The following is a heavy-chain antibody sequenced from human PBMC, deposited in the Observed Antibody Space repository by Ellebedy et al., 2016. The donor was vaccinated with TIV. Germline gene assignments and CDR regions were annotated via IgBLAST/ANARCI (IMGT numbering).Heavy chain of an antibody. CDR3: ARDPYYGSGYFDL. V-gene: IGHV3-30*04. Sequence: GESLKISXAASGFAFSSCAMHWVRQAPGKGLEWVAVISYDGSNQYYADSVKGRFTISRDNSKNTLYLQMNSLRADDTAVYYCARDPYYGSGYFDLWGRGTLLTVSS. J-gene: IGHJ2*01. CDR2: ISYDGSNQ. CDR1: GFAFSSCA. D-gene: IGHD3-10*01.